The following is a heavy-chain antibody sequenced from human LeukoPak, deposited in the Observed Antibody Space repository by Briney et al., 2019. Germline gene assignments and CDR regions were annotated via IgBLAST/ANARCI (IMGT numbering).Heavy chain of an antibody. CDR3: ARDGGGYDS. D-gene: IGHD5-24*01. Sequence: GGSLRLSCAASGFTFSTYWMSSVRQTPGKGLEWVANIKEDGSRQYYVDSVKGRFTISRDNAKNSLYLQMNSLRVEDTAVYYCARDGGGYDSWGQGTLVTVSS. V-gene: IGHV3-7*01. J-gene: IGHJ5*01. CDR1: GFTFSTYW. CDR2: IKEDGSRQ.